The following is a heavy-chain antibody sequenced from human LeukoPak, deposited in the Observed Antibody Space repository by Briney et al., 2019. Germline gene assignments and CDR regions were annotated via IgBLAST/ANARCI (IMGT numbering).Heavy chain of an antibody. CDR3: ARGRGKGYDSSGHPRVGFDP. CDR1: GGSFSGYY. Sequence: SETLSLTCAVYGGSFSGYYWSWIRQPPGKGLEWIGEINHSGSTNYNPSLKSRVTISVDTSKNQFSLKLSSVTAADTAVYYCARGRGKGYDSSGHPRVGFDPWGQGTLVTVSS. CDR2: INHSGST. V-gene: IGHV4-34*01. D-gene: IGHD3-22*01. J-gene: IGHJ5*02.